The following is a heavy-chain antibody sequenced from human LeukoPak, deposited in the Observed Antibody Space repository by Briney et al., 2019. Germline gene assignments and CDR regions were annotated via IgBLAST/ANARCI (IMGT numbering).Heavy chain of an antibody. J-gene: IGHJ4*02. V-gene: IGHV4-34*01. CDR1: GGSFSAYY. D-gene: IGHD6-13*01. CDR3: ARSERSGIYFDY. Sequence: SETLSLTCAVYGGSFSAYYWSWIRQPPGKGLEWIVEINHSGRTNYNPSLKSRVTISVDTSRNQFSLKVSSVTAADTAVYYCARSERSGIYFDYWGQGTLVTVSS. CDR2: INHSGRT.